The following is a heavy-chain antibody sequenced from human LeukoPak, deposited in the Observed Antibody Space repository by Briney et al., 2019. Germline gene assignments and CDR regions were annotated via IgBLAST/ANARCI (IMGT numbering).Heavy chain of an antibody. V-gene: IGHV3-7*01. Sequence: GSLRLSCAASGFIFSNYWMSWVRQAPGTGLEWVANINQDGGAKYYVDSLEGRFSIFRDNIEKSLYLQLNSPTADDTAVYFCARAATTGTVDYRGQATLVTVSS. CDR1: GFIFSNYW. CDR3: ARAATTGTVDY. J-gene: IGHJ4*02. CDR2: INQDGGAK. D-gene: IGHD1-1*01.